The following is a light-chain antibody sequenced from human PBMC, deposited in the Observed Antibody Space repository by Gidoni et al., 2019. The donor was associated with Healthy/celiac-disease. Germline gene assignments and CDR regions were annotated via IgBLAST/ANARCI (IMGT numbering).Light chain of an antibody. CDR1: QSVSRN. Sequence: VMPQSPATISASPGESATLSCRSRQSVSRNLAWYQQKPGQAPRLLSYGVSTRATGSPGRFNGSGSETWVTLTIRSMQSKRVAVCYCQQGNHCLPNCTFGQGTKVEIK. CDR2: GVS. CDR3: QQGNHCLPNCT. J-gene: IGKJ1*01. V-gene: IGKV3D-15*01.